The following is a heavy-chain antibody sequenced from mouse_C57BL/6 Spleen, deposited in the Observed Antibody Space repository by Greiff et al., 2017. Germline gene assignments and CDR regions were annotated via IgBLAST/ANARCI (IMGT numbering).Heavy chain of an antibody. CDR3: TRRYGSSPAWFAY. CDR2: IDPETGGT. J-gene: IGHJ3*01. V-gene: IGHV1-15*01. Sequence: QVQLQQSGAELVRPGASVTLSCKASGYTFTDYEMHWVKQTPVHGLEWIGAIDPETGGTAYNQKFKGKAILTADKSSSTAYMELRSLTSEDSAVYYCTRRYGSSPAWFAYWGQGTLVTVSA. CDR1: GYTFTDYE. D-gene: IGHD1-1*01.